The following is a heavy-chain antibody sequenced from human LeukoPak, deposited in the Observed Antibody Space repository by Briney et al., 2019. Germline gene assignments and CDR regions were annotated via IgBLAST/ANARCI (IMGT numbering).Heavy chain of an antibody. CDR1: GFTFSSYS. D-gene: IGHD3-22*01. Sequence: GGSLRLSCAASGFTFSSYSMNWVRQAPGKGLEWVSCISSSSSYIYYADSVKGRFTISRDNAKNSLYLQMNSLRAEDTAVYYCARSQFYYDSSGYSSRYWGQGTLVTVSS. J-gene: IGHJ4*02. CDR2: ISSSSSYI. CDR3: ARSQFYYDSSGYSSRY. V-gene: IGHV3-21*01.